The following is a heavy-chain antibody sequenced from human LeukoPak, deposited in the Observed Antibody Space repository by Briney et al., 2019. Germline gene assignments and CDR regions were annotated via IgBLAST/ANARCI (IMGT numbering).Heavy chain of an antibody. V-gene: IGHV1-2*06. CDR2: INPNSGGT. CDR3: YLFSSSLFDY. CDR1: GYTFTGYY. D-gene: IGHD6-6*01. Sequence: ASVKVSCKASGYTFTGYYMHWVRQAPGQGLEWMGRINPNSGGTNYAQKFQGRVTMTRDTSIRTAYMELSRLRSDDTAVHYCYLFSSSLFDYWGQGTLVTVSS. J-gene: IGHJ4*02.